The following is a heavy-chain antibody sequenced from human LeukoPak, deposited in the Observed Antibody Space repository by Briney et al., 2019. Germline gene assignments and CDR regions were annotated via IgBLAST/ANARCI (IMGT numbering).Heavy chain of an antibody. J-gene: IGHJ6*03. V-gene: IGHV1-69*13. Sequence: SVKVSCKASGGTFSSYAISWVRQAPGQGREGMGGIIPIFSTANYAQKFQGRVTITADESTSTAYMELSSLRSEDTAVYYCASQSHHCSSTSCYMDVWGKGTTVTVPS. CDR1: GGTFSSYA. CDR2: IIPIFSTA. D-gene: IGHD2-2*01. CDR3: ASQSHHCSSTSCYMDV.